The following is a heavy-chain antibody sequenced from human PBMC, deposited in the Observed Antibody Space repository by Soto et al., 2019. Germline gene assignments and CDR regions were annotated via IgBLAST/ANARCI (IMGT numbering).Heavy chain of an antibody. D-gene: IGHD1-20*01. J-gene: IGHJ4*02. V-gene: IGHV4-30-2*01. Sequence: SETLSLTCDISGGSVSGGTYSWTWIRQPPGKGXEXIXXXYXSXXXYXXXXLKSRVSISVDRSQTLFSMNLTSVTAADTAVYYCGRGMTQYFFDLWGQGNLVTVSS. CDR3: GRGMTQYFFDL. CDR1: GGSVSGGTYS. CDR2: XYXSXXX.